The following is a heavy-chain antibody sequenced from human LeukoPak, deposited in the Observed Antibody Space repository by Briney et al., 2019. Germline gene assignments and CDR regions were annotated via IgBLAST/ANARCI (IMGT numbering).Heavy chain of an antibody. CDR1: GFTFDAYA. CDR2: INKDGSAT. CDR3: ATWAFYHSLDV. Sequence: PGGSLRLSCEASGFTFDAYAMHWVRQAPGKGLEWVSLINKDGSATYYADSVKGRFTISRDNSKNSLYLQMNSLRSEDTALYYCATWAFYHSLDVWGQGTTVTVPS. J-gene: IGHJ6*02. D-gene: IGHD1-26*01. V-gene: IGHV3-43*02.